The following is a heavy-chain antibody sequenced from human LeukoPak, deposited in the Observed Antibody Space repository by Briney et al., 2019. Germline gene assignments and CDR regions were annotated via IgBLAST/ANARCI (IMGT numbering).Heavy chain of an antibody. Sequence: SVKVSCKASGGTFSSYAISWVRQAPGQGLEWMGRIIPIFGTANYAQKFQGRATITTDESTSTAYMELSSLRSEDTAVYYCAVNYYVQPLRYDYWGQGTLVTVSS. CDR1: GGTFSSYA. J-gene: IGHJ4*02. D-gene: IGHD3-10*02. CDR3: AVNYYVQPLRYDY. CDR2: IIPIFGTA. V-gene: IGHV1-69*05.